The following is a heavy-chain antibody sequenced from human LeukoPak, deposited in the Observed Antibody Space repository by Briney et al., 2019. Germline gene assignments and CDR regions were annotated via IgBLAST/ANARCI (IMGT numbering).Heavy chain of an antibody. J-gene: IGHJ6*02. CDR1: GGSISSSSYY. D-gene: IGHD6-13*01. V-gene: IGHV4-39*01. CDR3: ARPGDIAAVYGMDV. CDR2: IYYSGST. Sequence: SETLSLTCTVSGGSISSSSYYWGWIRQPPGKGLEWIGSIYYSGSTYYNPSLKSRVTIYVDTSKNQFSLKLSSVTAADTAVYYCARPGDIAAVYGMDVWGQGTTVTVSS.